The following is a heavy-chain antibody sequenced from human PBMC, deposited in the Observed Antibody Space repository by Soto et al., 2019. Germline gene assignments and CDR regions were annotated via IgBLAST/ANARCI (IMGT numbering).Heavy chain of an antibody. Sequence: PSETLSLTCTVSGGSISSSSSYWGWIRQPPGKGLEWIGSIYNSGSTYYNPSLKSRVTISVDTSKNQFSLKLSSVTAADTAVYFCATQSGQQLAEDRWGQGTLVTVSS. D-gene: IGHD6-13*01. J-gene: IGHJ5*02. CDR3: ATQSGQQLAEDR. CDR1: GGSISSSSSY. V-gene: IGHV4-39*01. CDR2: IYNSGST.